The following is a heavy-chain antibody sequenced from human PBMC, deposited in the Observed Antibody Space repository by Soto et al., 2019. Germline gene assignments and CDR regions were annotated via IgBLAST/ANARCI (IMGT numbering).Heavy chain of an antibody. CDR1: GFTFRDYY. D-gene: IGHD6-6*01. Sequence: GGPLRLSCAASGFTFRDYYMSWIREGPVRGLEWVSYISSSGSTIYYADSVKGRFTISRDNSKNTLYLQMNSLRAEDTAVYYCASSSSRYYYYGMDVWGQGTTVTVSS. J-gene: IGHJ6*02. V-gene: IGHV3-11*01. CDR3: ASSSSRYYYYGMDV. CDR2: ISSSGSTI.